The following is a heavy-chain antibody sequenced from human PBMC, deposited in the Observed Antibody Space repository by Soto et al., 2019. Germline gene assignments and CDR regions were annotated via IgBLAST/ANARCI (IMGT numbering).Heavy chain of an antibody. CDR3: ARSYNYDTRGYLGY. CDR1: DASISRRGYY. J-gene: IGHJ4*02. V-gene: IGHV4-31*03. D-gene: IGHD3-22*01. Sequence: SETLSLTCTVSDASISRRGYYWSWIRQHPGEGLEWIGYVYYLGTIYYNPSLQSRVTISLDTSKNQFSMNLTSVTAADTAVYYCARSYNYDTRGYLGYWGQGALVTVSS. CDR2: VYYLGTI.